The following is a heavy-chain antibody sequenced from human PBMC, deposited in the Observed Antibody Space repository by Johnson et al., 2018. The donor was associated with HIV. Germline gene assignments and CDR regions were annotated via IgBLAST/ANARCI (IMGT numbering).Heavy chain of an antibody. J-gene: IGHJ3*02. CDR1: GFTFDDYA. V-gene: IGHV3-9*01. CDR2: SSWNSRSI. Sequence: VQLVESGGGLVQPGRSLRLSCVASGFTFDDYAMNWVRQGPGKGLEWVSGSSWNSRSIGYADAVQGRVLISRDNAKNALYLQMNSLRAEDTAVYYCAREGGPVGATKAFDNWGQGTMVTVSS. CDR3: AREGGPVGATKAFDN. D-gene: IGHD1-26*01.